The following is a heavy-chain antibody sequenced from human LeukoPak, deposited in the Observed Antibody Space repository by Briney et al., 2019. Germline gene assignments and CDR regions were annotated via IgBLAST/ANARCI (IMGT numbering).Heavy chain of an antibody. CDR3: ARHRPRRTTVVKWSSHYMDV. D-gene: IGHD4-23*01. CDR1: GYSISSGYY. Sequence: PSETLSLTCTVSGYSISSGYYWGWIRQPPGKGLEWTGSIDHSGSTYYNPSLKSRITISVDTSKNQFSLKLSSVTAADTAVYYCARHRPRRTTVVKWSSHYMDVWGKGTTVTVSS. CDR2: IDHSGST. V-gene: IGHV4-38-2*02. J-gene: IGHJ6*03.